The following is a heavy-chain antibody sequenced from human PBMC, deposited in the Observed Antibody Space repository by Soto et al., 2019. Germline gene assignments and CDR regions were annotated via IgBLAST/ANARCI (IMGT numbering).Heavy chain of an antibody. Sequence: EVQLLESGGGLVQPGGSLRLSCAASGFTFSSYAMSWVRQAPGKGLEWVSAISGSGGSTYYADSVKGRFTISRDNSKNTLYLQMSRLRAEDTAVYYCAKVLQSSSWYVSNWFDPWGQGTLVTVSS. D-gene: IGHD6-13*01. V-gene: IGHV3-23*01. J-gene: IGHJ5*02. CDR3: AKVLQSSSWYVSNWFDP. CDR2: ISGSGGST. CDR1: GFTFSSYA.